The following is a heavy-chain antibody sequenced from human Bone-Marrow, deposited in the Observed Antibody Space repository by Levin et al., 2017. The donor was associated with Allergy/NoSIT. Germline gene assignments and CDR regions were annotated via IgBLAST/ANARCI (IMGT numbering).Heavy chain of an antibody. V-gene: IGHV3-30-3*01. J-gene: IGHJ4*02. CDR3: ARDEGLGGVVVAGLDFDY. CDR2: ISYDGSNK. Sequence: PGGSLRLSCAASGFTFSSYAMHWVRQAPGKGLEWVAVISYDGSNKYYADSVKGRFTISRDNSKNTLYLQMNSLRAEDTAVYYCARDEGLGGVVVAGLDFDYWGQGTLVTVSS. D-gene: IGHD2-15*01. CDR1: GFTFSSYA.